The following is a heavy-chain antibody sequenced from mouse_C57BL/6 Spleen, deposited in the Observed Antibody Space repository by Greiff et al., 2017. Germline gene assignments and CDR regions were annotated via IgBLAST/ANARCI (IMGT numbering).Heavy chain of an antibody. D-gene: IGHD2-1*01. Sequence: VQLKESGEGLVKPGGSLKLSCAASGFTFSSYAMSWVRQTPEKRLEWVAYISSGGDYIYYADTVKGRFTISRDNARNTLYLQMSSLKSEDTAMYYCTSYGNYGITYYAMDYWGQGTSVTVSS. CDR3: TSYGNYGITYYAMDY. V-gene: IGHV5-9-1*02. CDR2: ISSGGDYI. J-gene: IGHJ4*01. CDR1: GFTFSSYA.